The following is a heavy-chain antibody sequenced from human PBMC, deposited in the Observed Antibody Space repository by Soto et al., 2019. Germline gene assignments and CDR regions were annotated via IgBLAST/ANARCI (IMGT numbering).Heavy chain of an antibody. J-gene: IGHJ6*02. CDR2: ISGSGGSI. Sequence: PGGSLRLSCAASGFTFSSYAMSWVRQAPGKGLEWVSAISGSGGSIYFADSVKGRCTISRDNSKNTLYLQMNSLRAEDTAVYYCAKDGQIRFLEWLHSMDVWGQGTTVTVSS. D-gene: IGHD3-3*01. CDR3: AKDGQIRFLEWLHSMDV. V-gene: IGHV3-23*01. CDR1: GFTFSSYA.